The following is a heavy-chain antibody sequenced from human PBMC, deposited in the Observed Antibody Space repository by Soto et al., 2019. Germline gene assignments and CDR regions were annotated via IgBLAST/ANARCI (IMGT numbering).Heavy chain of an antibody. CDR1: GGSISSYY. CDR3: ARAPLYGWFDP. CDR2: IYYSGST. V-gene: IGHV4-59*01. D-gene: IGHD4-17*01. J-gene: IGHJ5*02. Sequence: SETLSLTCTVSGGSISSYYWSWIRQPPGKGLEWIGYIYYSGSTNYNPSLKSRVTISVDTSKNQFSLKLSSVTAADTAVYYCARAPLYGWFDPWGQGTLVTVSS.